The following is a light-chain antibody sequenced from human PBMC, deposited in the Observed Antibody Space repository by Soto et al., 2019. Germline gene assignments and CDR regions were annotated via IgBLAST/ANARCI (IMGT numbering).Light chain of an antibody. CDR2: AVF. CDR3: QQSYSTPNT. V-gene: IGKV1-39*01. Sequence: DIQMTQSPSSLSASVGDRVTVTYRASQSISTYLNWYQQKPGQAPKLLIYAVFSLQSGVPSRFSGSGSGTDFTLTISSLQPEDFATYYCQQSYSTPNTFGQGTNLEIK. CDR1: QSISTY. J-gene: IGKJ2*01.